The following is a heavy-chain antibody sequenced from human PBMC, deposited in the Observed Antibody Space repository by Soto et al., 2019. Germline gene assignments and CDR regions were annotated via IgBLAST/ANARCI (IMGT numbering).Heavy chain of an antibody. J-gene: IGHJ4*02. CDR3: ARQYDILTGYYLEVGY. Sequence: QVQLAQSGAEVKKPGASVKVSCKASGYTFTSYGISWVRQAPGQGLEWMGWISAYSGNTNYAQNLQGRVTMTTDTSTSTAYMELRSLRSDDTAVYYCARQYDILTGYYLEVGYWGQGTLVTVSS. CDR1: GYTFTSYG. CDR2: ISAYSGNT. V-gene: IGHV1-18*01. D-gene: IGHD3-9*01.